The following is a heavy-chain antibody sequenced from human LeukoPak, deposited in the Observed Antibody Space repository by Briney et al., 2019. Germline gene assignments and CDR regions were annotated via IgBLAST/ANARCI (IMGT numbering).Heavy chain of an antibody. Sequence: SSETLSLTCTVSGGSISSSSYYWGWIRQPPGKGLEWVGYIYYSGSTNYNPSLKSRVTISVNTSKNHFSLKLRSVTAADTAVYYCARSDNSDSSGWYSYYYMDVWGKGATVTVSS. CDR3: ARSDNSDSSGWYSYYYMDV. CDR2: IYYSGST. V-gene: IGHV4-61*05. CDR1: GGSISSSSYY. D-gene: IGHD6-19*01. J-gene: IGHJ6*03.